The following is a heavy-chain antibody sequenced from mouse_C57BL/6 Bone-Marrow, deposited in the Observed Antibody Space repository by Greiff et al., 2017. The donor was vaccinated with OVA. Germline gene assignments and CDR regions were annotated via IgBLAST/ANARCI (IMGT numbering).Heavy chain of an antibody. Sequence: VQLKESGPELVKPGASVTISCKASGYSFTGYYMNWVKQSPEKSLEWIGEINPSTGGTTYNQKFKAKATLTVDKSTSTAYMQLKRLTTEDSAVYYCARGRSRYAMDYWGQGTSVTVSS. CDR2: INPSTGGT. CDR3: ARGRSRYAMDY. V-gene: IGHV1-42*01. CDR1: GYSFTGYY. J-gene: IGHJ4*01.